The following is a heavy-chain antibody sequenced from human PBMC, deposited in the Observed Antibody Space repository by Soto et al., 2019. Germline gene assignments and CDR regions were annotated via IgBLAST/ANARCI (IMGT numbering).Heavy chain of an antibody. Sequence: PSETLSLTCTVSGGSISSYYWSWIRQPPGKGLEWIGYIYYSGSTNYNPSLKSRVTISVDTSKNQFSLKLSSVTAADTAVYYCARGYRGYMDVWGKGTTVTVSS. J-gene: IGHJ6*03. V-gene: IGHV4-59*01. CDR2: IYYSGST. CDR3: ARGYRGYMDV. CDR1: GGSISSYY. D-gene: IGHD2-2*02.